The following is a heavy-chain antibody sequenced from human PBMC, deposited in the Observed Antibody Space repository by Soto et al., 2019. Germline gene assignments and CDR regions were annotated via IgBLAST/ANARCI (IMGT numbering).Heavy chain of an antibody. V-gene: IGHV1-69*05. J-gene: IGHJ6*02. CDR3: ARGIAVAGTWNYYYYGMDV. Sequence: QVQLVQSGAEVKKPGSSVKVSCKASGGTFSSYAISWVRQAPGQGLEWMGGIIPIFGTANYAQKFQGRVTITSDESTSTAYMELSSLRSEDTAVYYCARGIAVAGTWNYYYYGMDVWGQGTTVTVSS. CDR1: GGTFSSYA. CDR2: IIPIFGTA. D-gene: IGHD6-19*01.